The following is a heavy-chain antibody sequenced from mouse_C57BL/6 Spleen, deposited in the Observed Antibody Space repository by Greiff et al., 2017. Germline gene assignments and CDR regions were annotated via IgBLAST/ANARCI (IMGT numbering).Heavy chain of an antibody. D-gene: IGHD3-2*02. CDR3: ARDRAAQVPWFAY. CDR2: ISDGGSYT. Sequence: EVKLMESGGGLVKPGGSLKLSCAASGFTFSSYAMSWVRQTPEKRLEWVATISDGGSYTYYPDNVKGRFTISRDNAKNNLYLQIRHLKSEDTAMYYCARDRAAQVPWFAYWGQGTLVTVSA. V-gene: IGHV5-4*01. J-gene: IGHJ3*01. CDR1: GFTFSSYA.